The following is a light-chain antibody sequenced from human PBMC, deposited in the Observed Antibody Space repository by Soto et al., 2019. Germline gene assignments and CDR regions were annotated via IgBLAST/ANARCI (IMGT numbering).Light chain of an antibody. Sequence: EIVLTQSPGTLSLSPGERATLSCRASQSVFNNHIGWYQQKPGQAPRRLIFGASFRATGIPDRFSGSGSGTDFTLTISRLEPEDFAVYYCQQRSNWPPRITFGPGTKVDIK. J-gene: IGKJ3*01. CDR2: GAS. CDR1: QSVFNNH. V-gene: IGKV3D-20*02. CDR3: QQRSNWPPRIT.